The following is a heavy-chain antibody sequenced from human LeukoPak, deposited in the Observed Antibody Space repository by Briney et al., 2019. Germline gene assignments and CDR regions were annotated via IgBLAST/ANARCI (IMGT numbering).Heavy chain of an antibody. CDR2: IYPGDSDT. CDR1: DYSFISYW. J-gene: IGHJ3*02. CDR3: ARHGLRKDAFDI. Sequence: GEYLMIYCMGSDYSFISYWIGWVRHLPGGGVEGRGIIYPGDSDTRYNPSFQSQVTISADKSISTSSLQWSSMKASDTAMYYCARHGLRKDAFDIWGQGTMVTVSS. V-gene: IGHV5-51*01. D-gene: IGHD4-17*01.